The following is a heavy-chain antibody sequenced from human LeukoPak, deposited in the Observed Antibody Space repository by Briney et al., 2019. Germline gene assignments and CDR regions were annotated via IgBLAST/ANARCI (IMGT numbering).Heavy chain of an antibody. V-gene: IGHV1-46*01. CDR3: ARGPYYYGSGSPKGFDP. CDR2: INPGGDGT. J-gene: IGHJ5*02. Sequence: ASVKVSCKASGYTFSDFLIHWVRQAPGQGLEWMGLINPGGDGTNSAQRFQDRVTMTRDTSTSTVYMELSSLRSEDTAVYYCARGPYYYGSGSPKGFDPWGQGTLVTVSS. D-gene: IGHD3-10*01. CDR1: GYTFSDFL.